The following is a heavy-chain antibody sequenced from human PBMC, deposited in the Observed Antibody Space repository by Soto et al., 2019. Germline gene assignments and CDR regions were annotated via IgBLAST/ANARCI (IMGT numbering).Heavy chain of an antibody. CDR3: AKCFTSCYRQNFDY. D-gene: IGHD2-2*02. CDR1: GFTFSNAW. Sequence: PGGSLRLSCAASGFTFSNAWINWVRQAPGKGLEWVAAISGSGHDTNDADSVKGRFTIPRDNSKNSLYLQMNSLRAEDTAVYYCAKCFTSCYRQNFDYWGQGTLVTVSS. J-gene: IGHJ4*02. V-gene: IGHV3-23*01. CDR2: ISGSGHDT.